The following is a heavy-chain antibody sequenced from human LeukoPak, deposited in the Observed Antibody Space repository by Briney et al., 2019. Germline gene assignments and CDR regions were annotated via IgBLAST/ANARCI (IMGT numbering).Heavy chain of an antibody. Sequence: GGSLRLSCAASGFIFRNYAMSWVRQAPGKGLERVSAITGSGDTTYYADSVKGRFTVSRDNSKNTLYVEMNTLRAEDTAVYYCAKWGGYDILTGYYVSDFWGQGTLVTVSS. J-gene: IGHJ4*02. CDR1: GFIFRNYA. V-gene: IGHV3-23*01. CDR2: ITGSGDTT. D-gene: IGHD3-9*01. CDR3: AKWGGYDILTGYYVSDF.